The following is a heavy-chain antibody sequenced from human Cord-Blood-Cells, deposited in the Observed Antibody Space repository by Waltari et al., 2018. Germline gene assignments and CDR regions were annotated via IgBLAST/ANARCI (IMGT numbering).Heavy chain of an antibody. Sequence: QVQLVQSGAEVKKPGSSVKVSCKASGGTFSSYAISWVRKAPGQGLEWMGGIIPIFGTANYAQKFQGRVTITADESTSTAYMELSSLRSEDTAVYYCASGGGGASSYYYYGMDVWGQGTTVTVSS. V-gene: IGHV1-69*12. CDR2: IIPIFGTA. J-gene: IGHJ6*02. D-gene: IGHD1-26*01. CDR3: ASGGGGASSYYYYGMDV. CDR1: GGTFSSYA.